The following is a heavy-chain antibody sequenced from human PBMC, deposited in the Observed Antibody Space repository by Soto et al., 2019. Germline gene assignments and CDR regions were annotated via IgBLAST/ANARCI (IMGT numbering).Heavy chain of an antibody. CDR3: ARRNSWWFDS. V-gene: IGHV4-28*01. J-gene: IGHJ5*01. CDR1: GYSISSRHW. Sequence: XETLSVPWAVSGYSISSRHWWGWIRQPPGNGLGWIVYIYYSGSTYYNPSLKSRVTMSVDTYKNQFSLKLSSVTAVDTAVYYCARRNSWWFDSWGQGTLVTVSS. D-gene: IGHD1-26*01. CDR2: IYYSGST.